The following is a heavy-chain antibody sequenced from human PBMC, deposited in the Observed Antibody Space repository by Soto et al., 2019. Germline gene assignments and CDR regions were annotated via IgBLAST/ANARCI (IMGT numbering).Heavy chain of an antibody. V-gene: IGHV4-31*03. D-gene: IGHD1-1*01. CDR2: IYYSGST. CDR3: ARWPQLKPRFDY. Sequence: QVQLQESGPGLVKPSQTLSLTCTVSGGSISSGDYYWSWIRQHPGKGLEWIGYIYYSGSTYYNPSLKGRVTISVDSSENQFSLKLSSVTAADTAVYYCARWPQLKPRFDYWGQGTLVTVSS. CDR1: GGSISSGDYY. J-gene: IGHJ4*02.